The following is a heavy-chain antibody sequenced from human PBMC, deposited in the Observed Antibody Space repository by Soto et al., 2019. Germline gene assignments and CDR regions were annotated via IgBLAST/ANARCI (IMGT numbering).Heavy chain of an antibody. CDR3: ARRSGYYYVDY. CDR2: INAGNGNT. CDR1: GYTFTSYA. J-gene: IGHJ4*02. D-gene: IGHD3-22*01. Sequence: QVQLVQSGAEVKKPGASVKVSCKASGYTFTSYAMHWVRQAPGQRLEWMGWINAGNGNTKYSQKFQGRVTITRDTSASTAYIELSSLRSEDTAVYYCARRSGYYYVDYWGQGTLVTVSS. V-gene: IGHV1-3*01.